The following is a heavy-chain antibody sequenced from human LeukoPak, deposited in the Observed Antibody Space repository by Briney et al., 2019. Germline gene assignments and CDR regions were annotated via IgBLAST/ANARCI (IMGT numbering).Heavy chain of an antibody. Sequence: SQTLSLTCTVSGGSISSGSYYWSWIRQPAGKGLEWIGRIYTSGSTNYNPSLKSRVTISVDTSKNQFSLKLSSVTAADTAVYYCARDHHPNMYYYGSGRHPGKGFWFDPWGQGTLVTVSS. D-gene: IGHD3-10*01. CDR2: IYTSGST. CDR1: GGSISSGSYY. V-gene: IGHV4-61*02. CDR3: ARDHHPNMYYYGSGRHPGKGFWFDP. J-gene: IGHJ5*02.